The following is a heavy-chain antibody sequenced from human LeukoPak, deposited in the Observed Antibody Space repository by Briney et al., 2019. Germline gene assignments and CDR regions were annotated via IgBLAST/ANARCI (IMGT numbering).Heavy chain of an antibody. CDR1: GYTLTELS. CDR3: ARDFTIFRLTYYFGY. D-gene: IGHD3-9*01. V-gene: IGHV1-24*01. Sequence: ASVKVSCKVSGYTLTELSMHWVRQAPGRGLEWMGGFDPEDGETIYAQKFQDRVTTTRDTSASTTYMELSSLRSEDTAVYYCARDFTIFRLTYYFGYWGQGTLVTVSS. J-gene: IGHJ4*02. CDR2: FDPEDGET.